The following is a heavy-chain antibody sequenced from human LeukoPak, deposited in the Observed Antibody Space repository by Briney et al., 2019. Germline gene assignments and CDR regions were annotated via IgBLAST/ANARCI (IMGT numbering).Heavy chain of an antibody. Sequence: SETLSLTCAVYGGSFSGYYWSWIRQPPGKGLEWIGEINHSGSTNYNPSLKSRVTISVDTSKNQFSLKLSSVTAADTAVYYCAARGIAAAPGNYWGQGTPVTVSS. V-gene: IGHV4-34*01. CDR3: AARGIAAAPGNY. CDR1: GGSFSGYY. D-gene: IGHD6-13*01. CDR2: INHSGST. J-gene: IGHJ4*02.